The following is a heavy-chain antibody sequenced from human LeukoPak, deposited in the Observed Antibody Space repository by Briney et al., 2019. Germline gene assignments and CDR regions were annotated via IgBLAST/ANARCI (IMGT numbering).Heavy chain of an antibody. Sequence: PAETLSLTCTVSGGSISSSSYYWGWIRQPPGKWLEWIGSIYYSGSTYYNPSLKGRVTISVDTSKNQFSLKLSSVTAADTAVYYCARQESAGDYYDYYYMDVWGKGTTVTVSS. CDR1: GGSISSSSYY. CDR3: ARQESAGDYYDYYYMDV. V-gene: IGHV4-39*01. CDR2: IYYSGST. D-gene: IGHD6-13*01. J-gene: IGHJ6*03.